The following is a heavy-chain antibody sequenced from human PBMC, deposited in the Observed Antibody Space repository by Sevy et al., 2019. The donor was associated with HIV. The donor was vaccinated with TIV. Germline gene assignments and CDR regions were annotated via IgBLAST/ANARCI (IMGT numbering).Heavy chain of an antibody. V-gene: IGHV3-74*01. Sequence: GGSLRLSCAASGFTFSTYWMHWVRQVPGKGLVWVSRINSDGSNTNYADSVKGRFTTSRDNAKNTVYLQMNSLRADYTALYFCGREMISMVPGVPDAFDIWGHGTMVTVSS. D-gene: IGHD3-10*01. CDR1: GFTFSTYW. CDR3: GREMISMVPGVPDAFDI. CDR2: INSDGSNT. J-gene: IGHJ3*02.